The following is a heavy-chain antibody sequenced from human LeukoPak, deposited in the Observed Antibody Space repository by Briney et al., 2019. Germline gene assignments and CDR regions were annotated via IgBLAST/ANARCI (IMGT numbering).Heavy chain of an antibody. Sequence: SETLSLTCTVSGGSISSSSYYWGWIRQPPGKGLEWIGSIYYSGSTYYNPSLKSRVTISVDTSKNQFSLKLSSVTAADTAVYYCARDLSGGYGDGFDYWGQGTLVTVSS. V-gene: IGHV4-39*07. D-gene: IGHD5-12*01. CDR2: IYYSGST. CDR1: GGSISSSSYY. CDR3: ARDLSGGYGDGFDY. J-gene: IGHJ4*02.